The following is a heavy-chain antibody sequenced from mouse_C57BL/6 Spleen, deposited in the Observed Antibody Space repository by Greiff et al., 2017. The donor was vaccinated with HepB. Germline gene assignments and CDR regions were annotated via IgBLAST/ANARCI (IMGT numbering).Heavy chain of an antibody. CDR1: GFTFSDYY. J-gene: IGHJ1*03. CDR3: AREGDSYWYFDV. CDR2: INYDGSST. D-gene: IGHD2-13*01. Sequence: LQESEGGLVQPGSSMKLSCTASGFTFSDYYMAWVRQVPEKGLEWVANINYDGSSTYYLDSLKSRFIISRDNAKNILYLQMSSLKSEDTATYYCAREGDSYWYFDVWGTGTTVTVSS. V-gene: IGHV5-16*01.